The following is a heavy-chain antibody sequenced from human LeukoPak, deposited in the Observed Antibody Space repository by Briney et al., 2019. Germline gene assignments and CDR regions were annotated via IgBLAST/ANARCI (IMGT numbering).Heavy chain of an antibody. CDR3: ARELYSGSYLY. CDR2: ISSSGTTM. J-gene: IGHJ4*02. CDR1: GFTFKSYE. V-gene: IGHV3-48*03. D-gene: IGHD1-26*01. Sequence: GGSLRLSCAASGFTFKSYEMNWVRQAPGKGLEWVAYISSSGTTMYYADSVKGRFAISRDNAKNTLYLQMNSLRAEDTAVYYCARELYSGSYLYWGQGTLVTVSS.